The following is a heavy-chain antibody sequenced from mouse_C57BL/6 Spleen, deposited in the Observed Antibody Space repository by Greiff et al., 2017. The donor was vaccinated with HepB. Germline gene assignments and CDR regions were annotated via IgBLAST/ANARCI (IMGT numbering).Heavy chain of an antibody. D-gene: IGHD1-1*01. V-gene: IGHV1-15*01. CDR1: GYTFTDYE. Sequence: VQLQQSGAELVRPGASVTLSCKASGYTFTDYEMHWVKQTPVHGLEWIGAIDPETGGTAYNQKFKGKAILTADKSSSTAYMELRSLTSEDSAVYYCTRWVITTVVGGFDYWGQGTTLTVSS. CDR2: IDPETGGT. CDR3: TRWVITTVVGGFDY. J-gene: IGHJ2*01.